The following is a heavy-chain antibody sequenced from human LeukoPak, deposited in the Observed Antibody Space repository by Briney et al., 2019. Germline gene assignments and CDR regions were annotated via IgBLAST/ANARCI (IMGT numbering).Heavy chain of an antibody. V-gene: IGHV3-48*01. CDR3: ARYDFWSGPKRPNDAFDI. D-gene: IGHD3-3*01. CDR2: ISSSSSTI. CDR1: GFTFSSYS. J-gene: IGHJ3*02. Sequence: GGSLRLSCAASGFTFSSYSMNWVRQAPGKGLEWVSYISSSSSTIYYADSVKGRFTISRDNAMNSLYLQMNSLRAKDTAVYYCARYDFWSGPKRPNDAFDIWGQGTMVTVSS.